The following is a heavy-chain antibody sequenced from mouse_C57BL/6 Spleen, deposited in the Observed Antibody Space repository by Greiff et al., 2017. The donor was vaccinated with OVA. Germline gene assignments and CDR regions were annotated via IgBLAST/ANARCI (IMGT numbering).Heavy chain of an antibody. V-gene: IGHV1-59*01. CDR1: GYTFTSYW. CDR3: ARSGDGYYDY. D-gene: IGHD2-3*01. J-gene: IGHJ2*01. CDR2: IDPSDSYT. Sequence: QVQLQPGAELVRPGTSVKLSCKASGYTFTSYWMHWVKQRPGQGLEWIGVIDPSDSYTNYNQKFKGKATLTVDTSSSTAYMQLSSLTSEDSAVYYWARSGDGYYDYWGQGTTLTVSS.